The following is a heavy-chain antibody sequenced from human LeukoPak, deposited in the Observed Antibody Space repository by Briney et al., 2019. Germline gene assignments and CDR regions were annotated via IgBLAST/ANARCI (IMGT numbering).Heavy chain of an antibody. D-gene: IGHD4-17*01. J-gene: IGHJ4*02. CDR2: INHSGST. Sequence: SETLSLTCTVSGGSISSSTYSWGWIRQPPGKGLEWIGEINHSGSTNYNPSLKSRVTISVDTSKNQFSLKLSSVTAADTAVYYCARRYGDYRGDMCFDYWGQGTLVTVSS. CDR1: GGSISSSTYS. CDR3: ARRYGDYRGDMCFDY. V-gene: IGHV4-39*07.